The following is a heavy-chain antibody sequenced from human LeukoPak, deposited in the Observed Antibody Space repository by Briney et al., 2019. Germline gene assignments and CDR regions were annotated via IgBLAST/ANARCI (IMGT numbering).Heavy chain of an antibody. CDR3: AKTSVSSGWPELFDF. J-gene: IGHJ4*02. CDR2: ISGSGANT. Sequence: GGSLRLSCAASEFTFDSYAMNWVRQAPGKGLEWVSAISGSGANTYYANSVKGRFTISRDNSKSTLFLQMDSLRAEDTTIYYCAKTSVSSGWPELFDFWGQGTLVTVSS. V-gene: IGHV3-23*01. D-gene: IGHD6-19*01. CDR1: EFTFDSYA.